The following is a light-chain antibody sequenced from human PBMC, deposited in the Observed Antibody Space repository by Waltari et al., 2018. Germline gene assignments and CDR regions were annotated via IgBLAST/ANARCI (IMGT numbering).Light chain of an antibody. CDR2: KAS. CDR1: QSISSW. Sequence: IXMXQXXSTLSAXVGDRVTITCRASQSISSWLAWYQQKPGKAPKLLIYKASTLESGVPSRFSGSGSGTEFTLTISSLQPDDFATYYCQQYHSYSLTFGGGTKVEIK. J-gene: IGKJ4*01. CDR3: QQYHSYSLT. V-gene: IGKV1-5*03.